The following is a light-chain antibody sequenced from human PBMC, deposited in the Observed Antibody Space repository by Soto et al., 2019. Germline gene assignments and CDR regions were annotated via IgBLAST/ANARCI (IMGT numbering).Light chain of an antibody. Sequence: EIVLTQSPGTLSLSPGERTTLSCRASQSVSSSFLAWYQQKPGQAPRLLIYATSKRATGIADRFSGSGSGTDFTLTISRLETEDVAVYYCQQYGSSPETFGQGTKLQI. J-gene: IGKJ2*01. CDR3: QQYGSSPET. V-gene: IGKV3-20*01. CDR1: QSVSSSF. CDR2: ATS.